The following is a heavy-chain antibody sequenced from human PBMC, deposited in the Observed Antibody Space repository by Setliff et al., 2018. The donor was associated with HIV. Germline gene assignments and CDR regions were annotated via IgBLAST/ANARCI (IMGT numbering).Heavy chain of an antibody. CDR2: VIPNSGKT. V-gene: IGHV1-2*02. CDR1: GFSFDDYY. J-gene: IGHJ6*03. CDR3: ARDLAYCSGGSCYRPFIYYFYYMDV. Sequence: GASVKVSCKASGFSFDDYYIHWVRQAPGQGLEWMGCVIPNSGKTYYAQEFPGRVTMTSDTSINTAYMEVSWLTSDDTAIYYCARDLAYCSGGSCYRPFIYYFYYMDVWGKGATVTVSS. D-gene: IGHD2-15*01.